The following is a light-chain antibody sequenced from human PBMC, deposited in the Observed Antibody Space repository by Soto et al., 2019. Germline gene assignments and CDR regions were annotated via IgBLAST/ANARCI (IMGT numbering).Light chain of an antibody. V-gene: IGKV3-20*01. Sequence: EIVLTQSPDTLSLSPGERATLSCRASPSISSTYVAWYQQKPGQAPRLLLSCASGWAIGSPDRFSGSGSGTDFTLTIANVEPEDFAMYYCQQYSASPYTFGHGTKLEI. CDR1: PSISSTY. CDR2: CAS. J-gene: IGKJ2*01. CDR3: QQYSASPYT.